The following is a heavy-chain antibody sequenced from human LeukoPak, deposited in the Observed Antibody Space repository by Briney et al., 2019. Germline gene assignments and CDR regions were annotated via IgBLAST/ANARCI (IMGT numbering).Heavy chain of an antibody. CDR2: MNPNSGNT. CDR1: GHTFTSYD. D-gene: IGHD4-11*01. J-gene: IGHJ4*02. Sequence: GASVKVSCKASGHTFTSYDINWVRQATGQGLEWMGWMNPNSGNTGYAQKFQGRVTMTRDTSTSTVYMELSSLRSEDSAVYYCARWTTTYLDYWGQGTLVTVSS. V-gene: IGHV1-8*02. CDR3: ARWTTTYLDY.